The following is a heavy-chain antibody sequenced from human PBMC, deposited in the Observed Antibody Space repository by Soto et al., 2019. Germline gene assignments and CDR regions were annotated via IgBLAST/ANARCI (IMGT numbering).Heavy chain of an antibody. J-gene: IGHJ4*02. Sequence: QSGGSLRLSCAASGFTFSNYAIHWVRQAPGKGLEWVTIISKDGNSKHYADSVKGRFTISRDNSKNTLFLQMNSLRAEDTAVYYCARDPQGSYCYIDYWGQGTPVTVSS. V-gene: IGHV3-30-3*01. CDR2: ISKDGNSK. D-gene: IGHD3-10*01. CDR1: GFTFSNYA. CDR3: ARDPQGSYCYIDY.